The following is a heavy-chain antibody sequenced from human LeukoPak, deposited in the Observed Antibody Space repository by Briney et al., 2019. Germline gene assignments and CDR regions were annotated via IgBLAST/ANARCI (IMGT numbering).Heavy chain of an antibody. CDR1: GFTFSDYH. Sequence: GGSVRLSCAASGFTFSDYHMNWVRQAPGKGLEWVSSISSSSNYIYYADSVKGRFTISRDNAKNSVDLQMNSLRAEDTAVYYCARGLCGGDCYDYWGQGTLVTVSS. D-gene: IGHD2-21*01. CDR3: ARGLCGGDCYDY. CDR2: ISSSSNYI. V-gene: IGHV3-21*01. J-gene: IGHJ4*02.